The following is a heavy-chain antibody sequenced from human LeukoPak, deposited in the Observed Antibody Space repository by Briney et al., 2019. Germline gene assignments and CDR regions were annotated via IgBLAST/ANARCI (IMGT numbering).Heavy chain of an antibody. Sequence: ASVKVSCKASGYTFTSYAMHWVRQAPGQRLEWMGWINAGNGNTKYSQKFQGRVTISRDTSASTAYMELSSLRSEDTAVYYCARTDCSRYSCYKDAFDIWGQGTMVTVSS. J-gene: IGHJ3*02. V-gene: IGHV1-3*01. CDR2: INAGNGNT. CDR3: ARTDCSRYSCYKDAFDI. CDR1: GYTFTSYA. D-gene: IGHD2-2*02.